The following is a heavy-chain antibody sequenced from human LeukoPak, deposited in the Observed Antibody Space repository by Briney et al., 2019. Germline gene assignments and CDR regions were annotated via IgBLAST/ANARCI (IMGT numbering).Heavy chain of an antibody. CDR3: TKEHSSGWPTIDC. CDR2: INRNGGAI. D-gene: IGHD6-19*01. J-gene: IGHJ4*02. V-gene: IGHV3-43*01. Sequence: LAGGSLRLSCSASGFTFAEYSMHWVRHAPGKGLEWVSVINRNGGAIQYADSVKGRFIISRDNSKNSLYLQMNSLRTEDTALYYCTKEHSSGWPTIDCWGQGTLVTVSS. CDR1: GFTFAEYS.